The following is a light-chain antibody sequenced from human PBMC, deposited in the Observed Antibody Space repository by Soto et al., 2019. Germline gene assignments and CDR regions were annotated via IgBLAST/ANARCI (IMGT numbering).Light chain of an antibody. CDR1: SSDVGGSNY. CDR3: SSYTSSSTYV. J-gene: IGLJ1*01. CDR2: DVS. V-gene: IGLV2-14*03. Sequence: QSALTQPASVSGSPGQSITISCTGTSSDVGGSNYVSWYQQHPGKAPKLIIFDVSHRPSGFSNRFSSSKSGNTASLTISGLQAEDEADYYCSSYTSSSTYVFGTGTKVTVL.